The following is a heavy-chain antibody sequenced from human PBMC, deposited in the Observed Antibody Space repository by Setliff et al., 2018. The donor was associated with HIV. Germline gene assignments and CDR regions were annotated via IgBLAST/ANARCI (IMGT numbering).Heavy chain of an antibody. CDR3: ARGNIDYWTGYYSRSGYFYYMDV. CDR2: FYYRGTT. CDR1: GGSFSAYY. J-gene: IGHJ6*03. V-gene: IGHV4-31*11. Sequence: PSETLSLTCAVYGGSFSAYYWTWIRQHPGKGLEWIGYFYYRGTTYYTPSLKSRVTISVDSSKNQFSLKLTSVTAADTAVYYCARGNIDYWTGYYSRSGYFYYMDVWGRGTTVTVSS. D-gene: IGHD3-3*01.